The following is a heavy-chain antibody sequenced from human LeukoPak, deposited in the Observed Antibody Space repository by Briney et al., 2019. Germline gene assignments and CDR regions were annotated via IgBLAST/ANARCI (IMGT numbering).Heavy chain of an antibody. CDR1: GFTFTTFW. J-gene: IGHJ4*02. CDR3: VRDWGYDSSGYWQKYFDT. D-gene: IGHD3-22*01. Sequence: GGSLRLSCATSGFTFTTFWMHWVRQAPGKGLAWVSRINHDGSSTNYADSVKGRFTISRDNAKNTVYLQMNSLRAEDTAVYYCVRDWGYDSSGYWQKYFDTWGQGTLVTVSS. CDR2: INHDGSST. V-gene: IGHV3-74*01.